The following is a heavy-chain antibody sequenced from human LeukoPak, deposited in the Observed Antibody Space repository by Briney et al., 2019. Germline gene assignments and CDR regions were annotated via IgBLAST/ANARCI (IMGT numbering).Heavy chain of an antibody. D-gene: IGHD3-3*01. CDR3: ARDHPPDYDFWSGYDMHFDY. CDR1: GGSISSGDYY. Sequence: PSETLSLTCTVSGGSISSGDYYWSWIRQPPGKGLEWIGYIYYSGSTYYNPSLKSRVTISVDTSKNQFSLKLSSVTAADTAVYYCARDHPPDYDFWSGYDMHFDYWGQGTLVTVSS. CDR2: IYYSGST. J-gene: IGHJ4*02. V-gene: IGHV4-30-4*01.